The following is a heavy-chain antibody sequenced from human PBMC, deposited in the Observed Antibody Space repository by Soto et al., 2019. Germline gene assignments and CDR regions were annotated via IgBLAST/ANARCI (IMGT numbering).Heavy chain of an antibody. J-gene: IGHJ5*02. Sequence: QITLKESGPTLVKPTQTLTLTCTFSGFSLSTSGVGVGWIRQPPGKALEWLALIYWDDDKRYSPSLKSRLTITKDTSKNQVVLTMTNMDPVDTATYYSAHQTVTYYDFWSGYYGWFDPWGQGTLVTVSS. V-gene: IGHV2-5*02. D-gene: IGHD3-3*01. CDR2: IYWDDDK. CDR3: AHQTVTYYDFWSGYYGWFDP. CDR1: GFSLSTSGVG.